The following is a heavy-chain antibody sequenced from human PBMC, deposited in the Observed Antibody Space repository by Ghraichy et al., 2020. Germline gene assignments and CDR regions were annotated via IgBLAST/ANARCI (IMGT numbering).Heavy chain of an antibody. CDR3: ARGINWFDP. CDR2: ITTKSGNT. J-gene: IGHJ5*02. CDR1: GYTFINYG. Sequence: ASVKVSCKASGYTFINYGITWVRQAPGQGLEWMGWITTKSGNTQYGWKFQGRVTMTTDTSTSTAYMELRSLRSDDTAVYYRARGINWFDPWGQGTLVTVSS. V-gene: IGHV1-18*01.